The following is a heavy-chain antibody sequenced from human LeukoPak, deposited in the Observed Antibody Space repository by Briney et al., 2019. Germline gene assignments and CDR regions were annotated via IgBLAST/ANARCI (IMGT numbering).Heavy chain of an antibody. J-gene: IGHJ4*02. V-gene: IGHV3-66*01. CDR3: ATYLY. CDR1: GFTVNNNY. CDR2: IYSGGST. Sequence: GGALTLSCAASGFTVNNNYIYWVRQAPGKGLEWVSVIYSGGSTYYADSVKGRFTISRDTSKNTVYLQMNSLRAEDTAVYYCATYLYWGQGTLVTVSS.